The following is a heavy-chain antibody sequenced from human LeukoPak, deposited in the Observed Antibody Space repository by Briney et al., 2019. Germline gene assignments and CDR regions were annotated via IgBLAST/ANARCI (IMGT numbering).Heavy chain of an antibody. CDR3: ARIGSLFGVIHYYYMDV. CDR2: IYYSGST. CDR1: GGSISSGGYS. D-gene: IGHD3-10*02. J-gene: IGHJ6*03. Sequence: SQTLSLTCAVSGGSISSGGYSWSWIRQPPGKGLEWIGYIYYSGSTYYNPSLKSRVTISVDTSKNQFSLKLSSVTAADTAVYYCARIGSLFGVIHYYYMDVWGQGTTVTISS. V-gene: IGHV4-30-4*07.